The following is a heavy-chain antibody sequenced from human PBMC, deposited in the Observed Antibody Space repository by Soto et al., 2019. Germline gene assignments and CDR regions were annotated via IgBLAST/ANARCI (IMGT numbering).Heavy chain of an antibody. CDR1: GGTFSSYA. V-gene: IGHV1-69*13. Sequence: SVKVSCKASGGTFSSYAISWVRQAPGQGLEWMGGIIPIFGTANYAQKFQGRVTITADESTSTAYMELSSLRSEDTAVYYCASSYCSSTSCYTGYYYGMDVWGQGTTVTVSS. D-gene: IGHD2-2*02. J-gene: IGHJ6*02. CDR2: IIPIFGTA. CDR3: ASSYCSSTSCYTGYYYGMDV.